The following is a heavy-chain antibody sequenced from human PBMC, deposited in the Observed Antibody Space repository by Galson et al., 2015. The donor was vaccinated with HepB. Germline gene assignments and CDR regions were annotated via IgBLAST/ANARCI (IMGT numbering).Heavy chain of an antibody. CDR2: IYYSGST. Sequence: ETLSLTCTVSGGSISSSSYYWGWIRQPPGKGLEWIGSIYYSGSTYYNPSLKSRVTISVDTSKNQFSLKLSSVTAADTAVYYCATLHYWFGEALATNYYYGMDVWGQGTTVTVSS. CDR3: ATLHYWFGEALATNYYYGMDV. V-gene: IGHV4-39*01. J-gene: IGHJ6*02. D-gene: IGHD3-10*01. CDR1: GGSISSSSYY.